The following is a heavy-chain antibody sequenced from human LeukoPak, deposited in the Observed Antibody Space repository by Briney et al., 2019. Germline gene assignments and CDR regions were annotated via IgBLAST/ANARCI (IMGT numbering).Heavy chain of an antibody. CDR1: GFTFSSYS. Sequence: SGGSLRLSCAASGFTFSSYSMNWVRQAPAKGLEWVSDISSSSSTIYYADSVKGRFTISRDNAKNSLYLQMNSLRDEDTAVYYCARDFTGGSCTFDYWGQGTLVTVSS. CDR2: ISSSSSTI. V-gene: IGHV3-48*02. CDR3: ARDFTGGSCTFDY. J-gene: IGHJ4*02. D-gene: IGHD2-15*01.